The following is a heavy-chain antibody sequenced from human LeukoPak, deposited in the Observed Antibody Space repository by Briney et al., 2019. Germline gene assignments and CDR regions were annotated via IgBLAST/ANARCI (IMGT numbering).Heavy chain of an antibody. Sequence: PSETLSLTCTVSGDSISSSSYCWAWLRQPPGKGLEWIGSIYYTGSTYDNPSLKSRVTLSVDTSKTQFSLKLSSVTAADTAVYFCARSGDYYTSSGYIDYWGLGTLVTVSS. CDR3: ARSGDYYTSSGYIDY. CDR1: GDSISSSSYC. CDR2: IYYTGST. V-gene: IGHV4-39*07. D-gene: IGHD3-22*01. J-gene: IGHJ4*02.